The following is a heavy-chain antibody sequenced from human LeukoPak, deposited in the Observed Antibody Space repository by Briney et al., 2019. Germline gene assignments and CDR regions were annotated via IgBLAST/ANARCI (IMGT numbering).Heavy chain of an antibody. J-gene: IGHJ4*02. D-gene: IGHD2-21*02. CDR3: AKDDSLLDY. CDR1: GVTLSNYA. Sequence: GGSLRLSCVASGVTLSNYAMSWARQAPGKGLEWVSGISSSGSGGSTYYADSVKGRFTISRDNSKNTLYLQMNSLRAEDTAVYYCAKDDSLLDYWGQGTLVTVSS. V-gene: IGHV3-23*01. CDR2: ISSSGSGGST.